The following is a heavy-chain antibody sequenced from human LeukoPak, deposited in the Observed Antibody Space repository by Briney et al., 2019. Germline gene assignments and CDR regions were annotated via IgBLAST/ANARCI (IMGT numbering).Heavy chain of an antibody. CDR3: ARDKIEGPTKLDY. CDR2: IKQDESEK. D-gene: IGHD1-1*01. V-gene: IGHV3-7*01. J-gene: IGHJ4*02. CDR1: GFTFSSYW. Sequence: GRSLRLSCAASGFTFSSYWMSWVRQAPGQGLEWVANIKQDESEKYYVDSVKGRFTISRDNAKNSLYLQMNSLRAEDTAAYYCARDKIEGPTKLDYWGQGILVTVSS.